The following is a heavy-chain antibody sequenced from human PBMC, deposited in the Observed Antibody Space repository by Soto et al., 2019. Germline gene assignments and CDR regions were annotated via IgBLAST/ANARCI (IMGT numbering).Heavy chain of an antibody. CDR2: ISYDGSNK. J-gene: IGHJ6*02. CDR1: GFTFSSYG. CDR3: AKDQNPVDYYYGMDV. Sequence: GGSLRLSCAASGFTFSSYGMHWVRQAPGKGLEWVAVISYDGSNKYYADSVKGRFTISRDNSKNTLYLQMNSLRAEDTAVYYCAKDQNPVDYYYGMDVWGQGTTVTVSS. V-gene: IGHV3-30*18.